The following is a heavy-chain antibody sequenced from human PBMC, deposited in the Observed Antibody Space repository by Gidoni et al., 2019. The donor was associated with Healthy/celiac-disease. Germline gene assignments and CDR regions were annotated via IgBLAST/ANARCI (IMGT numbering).Heavy chain of an antibody. D-gene: IGHD6-13*01. CDR3: ARDYGSSWYYYYYYGMDV. CDR2: ISSSSSYI. V-gene: IGHV3-21*01. CDR1: GFTFSSYS. J-gene: IGHJ6*02. Sequence: EVQLVESGGGLVKPGGSLRLSCAAAGFTFSSYSMNWVRQAPGKGLEWVSSISSSSSYIYYADSVKGRFTISRDNAKNSLYLQMNSLRAEDTAVYYCARDYGSSWYYYYYYGMDVWGQGTTVTVSS.